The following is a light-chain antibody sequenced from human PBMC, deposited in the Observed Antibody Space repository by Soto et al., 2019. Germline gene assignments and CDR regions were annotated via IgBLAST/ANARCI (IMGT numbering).Light chain of an antibody. J-gene: IGLJ1*01. CDR2: DVS. CDR1: SSDVGGYTY. V-gene: IGLV2-14*01. Sequence: QSALTQPASVSGSPGQSIAISCTGTSSDVGGYTYVSWYQQHPGKAPKLMIYDVSSRPSGVSDRFSGSKSGNTASLTISGLQSEDEADYYCSSYTSTHSYVFGTGTKLTV. CDR3: SSYTSTHSYV.